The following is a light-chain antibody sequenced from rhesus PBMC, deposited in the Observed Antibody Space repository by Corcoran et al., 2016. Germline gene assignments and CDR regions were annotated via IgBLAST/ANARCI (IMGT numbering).Light chain of an antibody. J-gene: IGKJ1*01. CDR2: GAS. CDR3: QHYYSIPPT. CDR1: QGITND. V-gene: IGKV1-33*02. Sequence: DIQMTQSPSSLSASVGDRVTITCRASQGITNDLAWYQQKPGETPKLLIYGASSLQSGIPSRFSVSGSGSDFTLNISSLQSEDFATDYCQHYYSIPPTFGQGTKVEIK.